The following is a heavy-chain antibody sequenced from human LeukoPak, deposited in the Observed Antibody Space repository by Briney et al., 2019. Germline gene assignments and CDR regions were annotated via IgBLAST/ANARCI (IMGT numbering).Heavy chain of an antibody. D-gene: IGHD2-2*01. Sequence: GGSLRLSCAASGFTFSSYSMNWVRQAPGKGLEWVSSISSSSYIYYADSVKGRFTISRDNAKNSLYLQMNSLRAEDTAVYYCARDGDIVVVPAAGMDVWGKGTTVTVSS. J-gene: IGHJ6*04. CDR2: ISSSSYI. CDR1: GFTFSSYS. V-gene: IGHV3-21*01. CDR3: ARDGDIVVVPAAGMDV.